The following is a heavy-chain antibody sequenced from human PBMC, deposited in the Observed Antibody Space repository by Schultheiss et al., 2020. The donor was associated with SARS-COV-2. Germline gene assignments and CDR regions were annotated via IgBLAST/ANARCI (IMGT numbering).Heavy chain of an antibody. Sequence: GGSLRLSCAASGFTFSSYSMNWVRQAPGKGLEWVSSISSSSSYIYYADSVKGRFTISRDNAKNSLYLQMNSLRAGDTAVYYCARGRGSYGYGMDVWGQGTTVTVSS. CDR1: GFTFSSYS. CDR2: ISSSSSYI. J-gene: IGHJ6*02. CDR3: ARGRGSYGYGMDV. V-gene: IGHV3-21*01. D-gene: IGHD1-26*01.